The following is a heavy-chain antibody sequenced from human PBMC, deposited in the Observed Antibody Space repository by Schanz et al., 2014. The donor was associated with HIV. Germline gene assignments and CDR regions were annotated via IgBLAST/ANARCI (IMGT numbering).Heavy chain of an antibody. V-gene: IGHV3-23*01. J-gene: IGHJ4*02. CDR2: ISESGGRT. Sequence: EVQLLESGGGLEQPGGSLRLSCAASGFNFNNYAMTWVRQAPGKGLEWVSSISESGGRTYYADSVNGRFTISRDKSKNTLYLQMNSLRVEDTAVYYCAKMARSVAANTNFDYWGQGTLVTVSS. CDR1: GFNFNNYA. D-gene: IGHD6-19*01. CDR3: AKMARSVAANTNFDY.